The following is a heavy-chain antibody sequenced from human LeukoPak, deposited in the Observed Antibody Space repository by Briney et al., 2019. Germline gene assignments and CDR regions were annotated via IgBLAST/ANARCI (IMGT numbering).Heavy chain of an antibody. CDR3: ARVGAAGTPYYYYMDV. D-gene: IGHD6-13*01. CDR1: GGSISSGSYY. V-gene: IGHV4-61*02. CDR2: IYTSGST. J-gene: IGHJ6*03. Sequence: SETLSLTCTVSGGSISSGSYYWSWIRQPAGKGLEWIGRIYTSGSTNYNPSLKSRVTISVDTSKNRFSLKLSSVTAADTAVYYCARVGAAGTPYYYYMDVWGKGTTVTVSS.